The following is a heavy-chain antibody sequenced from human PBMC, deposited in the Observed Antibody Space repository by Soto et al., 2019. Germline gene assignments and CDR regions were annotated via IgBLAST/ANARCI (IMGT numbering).Heavy chain of an antibody. CDR1: GGSISSGGYY. V-gene: IGHV4-31*03. D-gene: IGHD6-13*01. J-gene: IGHJ5*02. CDR3: ARDRAAAGTGWFDP. Sequence: SETMSLTCTVSGGSISSGGYYWSWIRQHPGKGLEWIGYIYYSGSTYYNPSLKSRVTISVDTSKNQFSLKLSSVTAADTAVYYCARDRAAAGTGWFDPWGQGTLVTVSS. CDR2: IYYSGST.